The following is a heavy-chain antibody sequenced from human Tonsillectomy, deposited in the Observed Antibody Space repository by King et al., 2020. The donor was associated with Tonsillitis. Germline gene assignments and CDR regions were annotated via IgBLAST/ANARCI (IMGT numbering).Heavy chain of an antibody. D-gene: IGHD6-19*01. Sequence: QITLKESGPTLVKPTQTLTLTCTCSGFSLSTDGVGVGWIRQPPGKALEWLALISWYDDNRYSPFLKSRLTITKDTSKNQVVLPMTNMDPVDTATYYCAHVEVAATDTFDYWGQGTLVTVSS. CDR1: GFSLSTDGVG. CDR3: AHVEVAATDTFDY. J-gene: IGHJ4*02. CDR2: ISWYDDN. V-gene: IGHV2-5*01.